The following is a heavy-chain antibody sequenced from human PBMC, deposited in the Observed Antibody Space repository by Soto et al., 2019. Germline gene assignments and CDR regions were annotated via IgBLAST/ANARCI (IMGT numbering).Heavy chain of an antibody. CDR3: ARPSYYDSSGYYYYFDY. V-gene: IGHV3-33*01. CDR2: IWYDGSNK. Sequence: PGGSLRLSCAASGFTFSSYGMHWVRQAPGKGLEWVAVIWYDGSNKYYADSVKGRFTISRDNSKNTLYLQMNSLRAEDTAVYYCARPSYYDSSGYYYYFDYWGQGTLVTVSS. D-gene: IGHD3-22*01. CDR1: GFTFSSYG. J-gene: IGHJ4*02.